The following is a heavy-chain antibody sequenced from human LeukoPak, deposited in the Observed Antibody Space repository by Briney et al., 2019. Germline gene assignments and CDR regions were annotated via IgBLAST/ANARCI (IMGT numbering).Heavy chain of an antibody. V-gene: IGHV3-23*01. Sequence: PGGSLRLSCAASAFTFSSYAMSWVRQAPGKGLEWVSAISGSGGSTYYADSVKGRFTISRDNSKNTLYLQMNSLRAEDTAVYYCANTLRYYDILTGSFDYWGQGTLVTVSS. CDR3: ANTLRYYDILTGSFDY. CDR1: AFTFSSYA. J-gene: IGHJ4*02. D-gene: IGHD3-9*01. CDR2: ISGSGGST.